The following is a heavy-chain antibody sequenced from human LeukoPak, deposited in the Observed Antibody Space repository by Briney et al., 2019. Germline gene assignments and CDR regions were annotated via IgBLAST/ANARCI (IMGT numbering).Heavy chain of an antibody. CDR3: AKDPGGWSLDS. D-gene: IGHD6-19*01. CDR1: GFTFSSYW. Sequence: PGGSLRLSCAASGFTFSSYWMSWVRQAPGKGLEWVANIKQDGSEKYYVDSVKGRFTISRDNSKNTIYLQMNSLRVEDTAVYYCAKDPGGWSLDSWGQGTLVTVAS. J-gene: IGHJ4*02. CDR2: IKQDGSEK. V-gene: IGHV3-7*01.